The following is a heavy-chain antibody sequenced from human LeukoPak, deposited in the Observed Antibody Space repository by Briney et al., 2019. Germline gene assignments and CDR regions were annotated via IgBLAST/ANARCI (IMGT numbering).Heavy chain of an antibody. CDR1: GFTFDDYA. V-gene: IGHV3-9*01. Sequence: GGSLRLSCAASGFTFDDYAMHWVRQAPGKGLEWVSGISWNSGSIGYADSVKGRFTISRDNAKNTLYLQMNSLRAEDTAVYYCARDRSADYDFDYWGQGTLVTVSS. J-gene: IGHJ4*02. CDR3: ARDRSADYDFDY. CDR2: ISWNSGSI. D-gene: IGHD3-16*01.